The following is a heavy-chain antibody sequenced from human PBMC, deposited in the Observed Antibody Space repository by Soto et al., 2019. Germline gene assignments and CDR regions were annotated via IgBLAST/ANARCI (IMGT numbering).Heavy chain of an antibody. CDR3: ARGGSQSSDILYYYYYYGMDV. Sequence: ASVKVSCKASGYTFTSYDINWVRQATGQGLEWMGWMNPNSGNTGYAQKFQGRVTMTRNTSISTAYMELSRLRSEDTAVYYCARGGSQSSDILYYYYYYGMDVWGQGTTVTVSS. CDR1: GYTFTSYD. D-gene: IGHD3-10*01. CDR2: MNPNSGNT. J-gene: IGHJ6*02. V-gene: IGHV1-8*01.